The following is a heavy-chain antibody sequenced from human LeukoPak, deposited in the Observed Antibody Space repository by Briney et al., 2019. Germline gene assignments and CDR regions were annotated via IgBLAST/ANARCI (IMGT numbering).Heavy chain of an antibody. Sequence: PGGSLRLSCAASRFTFSIYSMTSVRQAPGKGLEWVSSLSGSSNYIFYADSVKGRFTISRDNAKNSLFLQMNSLRAEDTAVYFCARWGSGDSFDIWGQGTMVTVSS. CDR2: LSGSSNYI. D-gene: IGHD3-10*01. CDR1: RFTFSIYS. CDR3: ARWGSGDSFDI. V-gene: IGHV3-21*01. J-gene: IGHJ3*02.